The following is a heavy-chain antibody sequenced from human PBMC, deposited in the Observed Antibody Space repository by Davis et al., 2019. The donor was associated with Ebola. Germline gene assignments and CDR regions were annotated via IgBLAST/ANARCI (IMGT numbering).Heavy chain of an antibody. V-gene: IGHV4-34*01. CDR3: ARLGYSYGYPLLYYYYGMDV. D-gene: IGHD5-18*01. Sequence: SETLSLTCAVYGGPFSDYSWSWIRQPPGKGLEWIGSIYYSGSTYYNPSLKSRVTISVDTSKNQFSLKLSSVTAADTAVYYCARLGYSYGYPLLYYYYGMDVWGKGTTVTVSS. CDR2: IYYSGST. CDR1: GGPFSDYS. J-gene: IGHJ6*04.